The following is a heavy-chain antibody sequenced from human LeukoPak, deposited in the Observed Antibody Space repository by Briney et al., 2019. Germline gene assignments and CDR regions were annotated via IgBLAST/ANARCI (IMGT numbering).Heavy chain of an antibody. V-gene: IGHV1-69*13. J-gene: IGHJ4*02. Sequence: ASVKVSCKASGGTFSSYAISWVRQAPGQGLEWMGGTIPIFGTANYAQKFQGRVTITADESTSTAYMELSSLRSEDTAVYYCARDLGYPDILTGCYFDYWGQGTLVTVSS. CDR3: ARDLGYPDILTGCYFDY. CDR1: GGTFSSYA. CDR2: TIPIFGTA. D-gene: IGHD3-9*01.